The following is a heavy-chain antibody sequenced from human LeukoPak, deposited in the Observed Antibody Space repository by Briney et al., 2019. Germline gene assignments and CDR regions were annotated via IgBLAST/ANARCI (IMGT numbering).Heavy chain of an antibody. Sequence: GGSLRLSCAASGFTFDSYAMHWVRQAPGKGLEWVAFIKFDGSNKYYADSVKGRFTISRDNSKNTLYLQMNSLRAEDTAVYYCAKGGDIVVVPADPPDYWGQGTLVTVSS. V-gene: IGHV3-30*02. CDR2: IKFDGSNK. CDR3: AKGGDIVVVPADPPDY. D-gene: IGHD2-2*01. J-gene: IGHJ4*02. CDR1: GFTFDSYA.